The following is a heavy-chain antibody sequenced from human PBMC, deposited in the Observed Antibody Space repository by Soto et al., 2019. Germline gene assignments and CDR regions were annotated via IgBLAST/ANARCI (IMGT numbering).Heavy chain of an antibody. CDR2: ISYDGSNK. J-gene: IGHJ3*02. CDR1: GFTFSSYG. CDR3: PGAFDI. V-gene: IGHV3-30*03. Sequence: GGSLRLSCAASGFTFSSYGMHWVRQAPGKGLEWVAVISYDGSNKYYADSVKGRFTISRDNSKNTLYLQMNSLRAEDKAVYYCPGAFDIWAQGTMVPVSS.